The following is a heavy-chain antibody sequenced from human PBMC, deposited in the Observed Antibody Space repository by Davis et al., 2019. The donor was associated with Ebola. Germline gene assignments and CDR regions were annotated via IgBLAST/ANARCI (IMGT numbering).Heavy chain of an antibody. D-gene: IGHD4-17*01. J-gene: IGHJ4*02. V-gene: IGHV4-59*01. CDR2: MYYTGSG. Sequence: MPSETLSLTCNVSGASTRSYYWGWVRQPPGRGLEWIGYMYYTGSGNYNPSLKSRIAISIDTSKNQFSLTLSSVTAADTAVYYCAGGNDDYLSLDYWGQGTLITVSS. CDR1: GASTRSYY. CDR3: AGGNDDYLSLDY.